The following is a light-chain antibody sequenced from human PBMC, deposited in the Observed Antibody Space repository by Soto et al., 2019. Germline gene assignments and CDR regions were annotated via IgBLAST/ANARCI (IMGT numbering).Light chain of an antibody. J-gene: IGLJ3*02. Sequence: QSVLTQPASASGSPGQSITISCTGTSGDVGSYYLVSWYQQHPGKGPKLLIYEVNKRPSGASNRFSGSKSDNTASLTISGLQREDEATYYCCSYAGGSTWVFGGGTKLTVL. CDR2: EVN. V-gene: IGLV2-23*02. CDR3: CSYAGGSTWV. CDR1: SGDVGSYYL.